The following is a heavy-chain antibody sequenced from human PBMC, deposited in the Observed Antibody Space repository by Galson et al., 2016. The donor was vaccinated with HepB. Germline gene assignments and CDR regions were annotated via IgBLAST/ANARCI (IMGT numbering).Heavy chain of an antibody. Sequence: SLRLSCAASGFTFSRHWMSWVRQAPGKGLEWVANVDLGDGAKYYVNSVAGRFTISRNNARNSFFLQMNSLRAEDTALYYCARQKESREYGGNSPVYWGQGTQVIVSS. V-gene: IGHV3-7*03. CDR1: GFTFSRHW. CDR2: VDLGDGAK. CDR3: ARQKESREYGGNSPVY. J-gene: IGHJ4*02. D-gene: IGHD4-23*01.